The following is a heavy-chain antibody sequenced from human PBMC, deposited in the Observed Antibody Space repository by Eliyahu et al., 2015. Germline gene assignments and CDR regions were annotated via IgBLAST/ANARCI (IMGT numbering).Heavy chain of an antibody. CDR3: AREGYSNHVFAFDI. V-gene: IGHV1-3*04. CDR1: GYTFTTNA. D-gene: IGHD4-11*01. Sequence: QVQLVQSGAEVKKPGASVKVSCKASGYTFTTNAIHWVRQAPGQRLEWMGWINTGGGYTRYSQNFQGRVTISRDTSASTAFVELSSLRYEDTAVYYCAREGYSNHVFAFDIWGQGTMVTVSS. CDR2: INTGGGYT. J-gene: IGHJ3*02.